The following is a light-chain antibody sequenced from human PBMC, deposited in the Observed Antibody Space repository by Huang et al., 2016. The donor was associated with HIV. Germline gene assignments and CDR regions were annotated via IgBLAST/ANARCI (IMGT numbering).Light chain of an antibody. CDR1: HSFRHSDGNTY. CDR3: MQGTHCPQT. J-gene: IGKJ1*01. CDR2: KVS. Sequence: DVVLTQSPLSLPVTLGQPASISCKSSHSFRHSDGNTYLNWFLQRPGQSPRRLIYKVSNREFGVPARFSGSGSGADFTRTISRVEADDIGVYYCMQGTHCPQTFGQGTKVEVK. V-gene: IGKV2-30*02.